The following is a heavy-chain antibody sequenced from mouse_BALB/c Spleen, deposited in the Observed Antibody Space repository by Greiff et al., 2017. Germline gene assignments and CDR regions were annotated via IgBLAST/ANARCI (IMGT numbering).Heavy chain of an antibody. CDR2: IYPGNSDT. V-gene: IGHV1-5*01. CDR1: GYSFTSYW. J-gene: IGHJ2*01. Sequence: EVQLQQSGTVLARPGASVKMSCKASGYSFTSYWMHWVKQRPGQGLEWIGAIYPGNSDTSYNQKFKGKAKLTAVTSASTAYMELSSLTNEDSAVYYCTRRGDFITLFDYWGQGTTLTVSS. D-gene: IGHD1-1*01. CDR3: TRRGDFITLFDY.